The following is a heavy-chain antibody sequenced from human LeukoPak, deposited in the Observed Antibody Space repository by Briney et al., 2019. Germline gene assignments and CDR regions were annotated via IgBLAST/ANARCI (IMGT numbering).Heavy chain of an antibody. CDR3: AKDQLNRFCSGGSCSTTHDY. Sequence: GGTLRLSCAASGFPFSSYGMSWVRQAPGKGLEWVSAITGSSRSTYYADSVKGRFTISRDNSKNTLYLQMNSLRAEDTAIYYCAKDQLNRFCSGGSCSTTHDYWGQGTLVTVSS. J-gene: IGHJ4*02. V-gene: IGHV3-23*01. CDR2: ITGSSRST. CDR1: GFPFSSYG. D-gene: IGHD2-15*01.